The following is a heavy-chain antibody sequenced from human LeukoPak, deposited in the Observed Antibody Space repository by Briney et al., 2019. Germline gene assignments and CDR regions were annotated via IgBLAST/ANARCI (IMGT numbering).Heavy chain of an antibody. Sequence: SETLSLTCTVSGGSISSYYWSWIRQPPGKGLEWIGYIYYSGSTNYNPSLKSRVTISVDTSKNQFSLKLSSVTAADTAMYYCARAAAAAGNWFDPWGQGTLVTVSS. CDR2: IYYSGST. V-gene: IGHV4-59*01. CDR1: GGSISSYY. J-gene: IGHJ5*02. CDR3: ARAAAAAGNWFDP. D-gene: IGHD6-13*01.